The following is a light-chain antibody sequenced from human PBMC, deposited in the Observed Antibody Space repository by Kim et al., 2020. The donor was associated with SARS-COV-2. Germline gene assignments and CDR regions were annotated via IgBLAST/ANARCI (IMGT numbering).Light chain of an antibody. Sequence: SPGERATLSCRASQSLSNNLAWYQQKPGQAPRLLIYSAYMRATGIPARFSGSVSGTEFTLTINSLQSEDSAVYYCQHYNIWPPWTFGPGTKVDIK. J-gene: IGKJ1*01. CDR1: QSLSNN. CDR3: QHYNIWPPWT. V-gene: IGKV3-15*01. CDR2: SAY.